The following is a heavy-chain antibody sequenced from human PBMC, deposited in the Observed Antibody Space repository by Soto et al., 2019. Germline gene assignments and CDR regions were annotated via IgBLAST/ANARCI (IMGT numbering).Heavy chain of an antibody. CDR1: GFTFSSYA. CDR3: AEKGGIVGAPMGY. V-gene: IGHV3-23*01. Sequence: VPLFESGGGLVQPGGSLRLSCAASGFTFSSYAMSWVRQAPGKGLEWVSAISGNGGSTYYADSVKGRFTISRHNYENTLHLQMNSVRAEDTAVYYCAEKGGIVGAPMGYWGQGTLVTVSS. CDR2: ISGNGGST. J-gene: IGHJ4*02. D-gene: IGHD1-26*01.